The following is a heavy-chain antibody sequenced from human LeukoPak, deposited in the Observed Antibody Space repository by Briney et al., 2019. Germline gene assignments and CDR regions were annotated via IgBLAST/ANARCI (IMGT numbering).Heavy chain of an antibody. J-gene: IGHJ4*02. V-gene: IGHV3-9*01. D-gene: IGHD3-22*01. CDR1: GFTFDDYA. CDR2: ISWNSGSI. CDR3: AKSIREYTMIVVGAFDY. Sequence: QAGRSLRLFCAASGFTFDDYAMHWVRHAPGKGLEWVSGISWNSGSIGYADSVKGRFTISRDNAKNSLYLQMNSLRAEDTALYYCAKSIREYTMIVVGAFDYWGQGTLVTVSS.